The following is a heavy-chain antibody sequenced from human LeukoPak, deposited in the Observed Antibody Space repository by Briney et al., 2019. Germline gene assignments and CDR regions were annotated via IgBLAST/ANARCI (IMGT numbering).Heavy chain of an antibody. Sequence: SETLSLTCTVSGGSISSSSYYWGWIRQPPGKGLGWIGSIYYSGSTYYNPSLKSRVTISVDTSKNQFSLKLSSVTAADTAVYYCARGESGYGAWGQGTLVTVSS. J-gene: IGHJ5*02. D-gene: IGHD5-12*01. CDR2: IYYSGST. V-gene: IGHV4-39*07. CDR3: ARGESGYGA. CDR1: GGSISSSSYY.